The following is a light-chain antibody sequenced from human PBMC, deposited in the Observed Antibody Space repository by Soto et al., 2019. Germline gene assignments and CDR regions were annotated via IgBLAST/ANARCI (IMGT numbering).Light chain of an antibody. CDR2: DVS. Sequence: QSVLTQPPSVSGSPGQSVTISCTGTSSDIANNNRVSWYQQSPGTAPKLMIYDVSNRPSGVPDRFSGSKSGSTASLTISGLQAEDEDDEYCSSYTSSTTLVFGGGTKLTVL. J-gene: IGLJ2*01. CDR1: SSDIANNNR. CDR3: SSYTSSTTLV. V-gene: IGLV2-18*02.